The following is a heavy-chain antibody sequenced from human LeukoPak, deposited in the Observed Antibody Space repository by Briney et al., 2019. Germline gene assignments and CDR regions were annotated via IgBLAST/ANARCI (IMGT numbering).Heavy chain of an antibody. D-gene: IGHD5-12*01. Sequence: PSETLSLTCTVSGGSISSGGYSWSWIRQPPGKGLEWIGYIYHSGSTYYNPSLKSRVTISVDRSKNQFSLKLSSVTAADTAVYYCARGVGSGYDLYDYWGQGTLVTVSS. CDR1: GGSISSGGYS. V-gene: IGHV4-30-2*01. J-gene: IGHJ4*02. CDR2: IYHSGST. CDR3: ARGVGSGYDLYDY.